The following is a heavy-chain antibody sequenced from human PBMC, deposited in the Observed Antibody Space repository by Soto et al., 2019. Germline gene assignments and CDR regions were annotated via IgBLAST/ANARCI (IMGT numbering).Heavy chain of an antibody. Sequence: AFETLSLRRRVSGGSSGSGGCYWSWIRQQPGKGLEWIEYIYYSGSTYYNPSLKSRVTISVDTSKNQFSLKLSSVTAADTAVYYCARGCDCDARCWFAPWRQGTLVTVSS. CDR2: IYYSGST. CDR3: ARGCDCDARCWFAP. J-gene: IGHJ5*02. V-gene: IGHV4-31*02. D-gene: IGHD2-21*02. CDR1: GGSSGSGGCY.